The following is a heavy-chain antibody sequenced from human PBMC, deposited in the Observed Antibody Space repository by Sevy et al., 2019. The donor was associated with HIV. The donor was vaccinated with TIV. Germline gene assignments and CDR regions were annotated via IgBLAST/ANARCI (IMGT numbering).Heavy chain of an antibody. CDR1: GFTFSDHY. CDR2: TRNKANSYTT. CDR3: ARYDSSGYDAFDI. J-gene: IGHJ3*02. D-gene: IGHD3-22*01. Sequence: GGSLRLSCAASGFTFSDHYMDWVRQAPGKGLEWVGRTRNKANSYTTEYAASVKGRFTISRDDSKNSLYLQMNSLKTEDTAVYYCARYDSSGYDAFDIWGQGTMVTVSS. V-gene: IGHV3-72*01.